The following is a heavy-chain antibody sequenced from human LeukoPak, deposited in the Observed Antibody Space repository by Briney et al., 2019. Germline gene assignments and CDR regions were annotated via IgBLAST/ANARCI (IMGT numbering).Heavy chain of an antibody. J-gene: IGHJ4*02. CDR1: GFTFSSYA. CDR3: ARDPRKRYCSGGSCRPNGLGYFDY. CDR2: ISGSGGST. D-gene: IGHD2-15*01. Sequence: GGSLRLSCAASGFTFSSYAMSWVRQAPGKGLEWVSAISGSGGSTYYADSVKGRFTISRDNSKNTLYLQMNSLRAEDTAVYYCARDPRKRYCSGGSCRPNGLGYFDYWGQGTLVTVSS. V-gene: IGHV3-23*01.